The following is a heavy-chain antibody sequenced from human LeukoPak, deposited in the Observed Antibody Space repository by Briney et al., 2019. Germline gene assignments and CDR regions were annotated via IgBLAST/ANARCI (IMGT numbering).Heavy chain of an antibody. D-gene: IGHD3-3*01. CDR2: ISYSGST. CDR3: ARELHYDFWSGYYRCWFDP. Sequence: SETLSLTCTVSGGSISSGDYYWSWIRQPTGKGLEWSGYISYSGSTYYNPSLKSRVTISVDTSKNQFSLKLSSVTAADTAVYYCARELHYDFWSGYYRCWFDPWGQGTLVTVSS. J-gene: IGHJ5*02. CDR1: GGSISSGDYY. V-gene: IGHV4-30-4*01.